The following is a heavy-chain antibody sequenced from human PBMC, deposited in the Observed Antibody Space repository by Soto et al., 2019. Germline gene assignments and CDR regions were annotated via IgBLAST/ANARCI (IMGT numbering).Heavy chain of an antibody. Sequence: SQTLSLTCAISGDSVSSDSAAWNWIRQSPSRGLEWLGRTYYRSKWYNDYAVSVKSRITINPDTSKNQFSLQLNSVTPEDTAVYYCATQSGQQLVLVYWGQGTLVTVSS. CDR3: ATQSGQQLVLVY. CDR1: GDSVSSDSAA. D-gene: IGHD6-13*01. V-gene: IGHV6-1*01. CDR2: TYYRSKWYN. J-gene: IGHJ4*02.